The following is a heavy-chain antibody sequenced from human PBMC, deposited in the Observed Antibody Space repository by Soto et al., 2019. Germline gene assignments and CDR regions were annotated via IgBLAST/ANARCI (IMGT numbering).Heavy chain of an antibody. CDR1: GGSISSGGYY. V-gene: IGHV4-31*03. Sequence: SQSLSLTGTLAGGSISSGGYYWSWIRHHPRKCLERIGYIDYSRSTYYNPSLKSRVTISVNTSKNQFSLKWSSVTGADTAVYYCARGARSGVSPGGAFDIWGQGTMVTVSS. CDR2: IDYSRST. CDR3: ARGARSGVSPGGAFDI. J-gene: IGHJ3*02. D-gene: IGHD2-15*01.